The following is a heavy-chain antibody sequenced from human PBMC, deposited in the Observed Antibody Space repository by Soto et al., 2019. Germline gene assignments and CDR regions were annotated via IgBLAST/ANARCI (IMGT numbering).Heavy chain of an antibody. J-gene: IGHJ6*02. V-gene: IGHV5-51*01. D-gene: IGHD1-1*01. CDR2: IYPGDSDT. CDR3: ATLGVGASFYNSETHPYLGMDV. Sequence: GDSLMVSCTGSGYTFTTFWIRCVRQMPGNGLECIGIIYPGDSDTRYSPSFQGQVTSSADKSITTAYMQWSSLKASDSAMYYCATLGVGASFYNSETHPYLGMDVCAQGTTVTVSS. CDR1: GYTFTTFW.